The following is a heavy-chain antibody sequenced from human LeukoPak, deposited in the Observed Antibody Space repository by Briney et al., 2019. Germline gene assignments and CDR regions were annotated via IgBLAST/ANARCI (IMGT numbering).Heavy chain of an antibody. V-gene: IGHV3-11*04. Sequence: GGSLRLSCAASGFTFSDYYMSWIRQAPGKGLEWVSYISSSGSTIYYADSVKGRFTISRGNAKNSLYLQMNSLRAEDTAVYYCARNWQVYYGSGAWFDPWGQGTLVTVSS. CDR3: ARNWQVYYGSGAWFDP. J-gene: IGHJ5*02. CDR1: GFTFSDYY. CDR2: ISSSGSTI. D-gene: IGHD3-10*01.